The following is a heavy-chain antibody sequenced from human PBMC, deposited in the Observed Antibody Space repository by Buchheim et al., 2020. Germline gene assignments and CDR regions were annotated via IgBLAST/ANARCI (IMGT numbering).Heavy chain of an antibody. Sequence: QVQLVESGGGVVQPGRSLRLSCAASGFTFSSYAMHWVRQAPGKGLEWVAVISYDGSNKYYADSVKGRFTISRDNSKNTLYLQMNSLRAEDTAVYYCARAEYSYGYRYYYYYGMDVWGQGTT. CDR1: GFTFSSYA. J-gene: IGHJ6*02. D-gene: IGHD5-18*01. CDR3: ARAEYSYGYRYYYYYGMDV. V-gene: IGHV3-30-3*01. CDR2: ISYDGSNK.